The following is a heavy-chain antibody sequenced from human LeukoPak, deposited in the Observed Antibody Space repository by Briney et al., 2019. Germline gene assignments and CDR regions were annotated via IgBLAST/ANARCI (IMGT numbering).Heavy chain of an antibody. J-gene: IGHJ4*02. CDR2: ISNTGSVR. D-gene: IGHD4-17*01. Sequence: PGGSLRLSCEGSKLTFSSYEMSWVRQAPGKGLEWISYISNTGSVRYYADSVKGRFTISRDDAKNSLYLQMNSLRAEDTGVYYCTVIPLGWGQGTPVTVSS. V-gene: IGHV3-48*03. CDR3: TVIPLG. CDR1: KLTFSSYE.